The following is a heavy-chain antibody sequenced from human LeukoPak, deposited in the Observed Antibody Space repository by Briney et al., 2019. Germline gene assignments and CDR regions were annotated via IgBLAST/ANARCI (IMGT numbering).Heavy chain of an antibody. Sequence: AGGSLRLSCAASGFTFSSYSMNWVRQAPGKGLEWVSSISSSSSYIYYADSVEGRFTISRDNAKNSLYLQMNSLRAEDTAVYYCARGSLWSNYFDYWGQGTLVTVSS. J-gene: IGHJ4*02. CDR2: ISSSSSYI. V-gene: IGHV3-21*01. CDR3: ARGSLWSNYFDY. CDR1: GFTFSSYS. D-gene: IGHD3-10*01.